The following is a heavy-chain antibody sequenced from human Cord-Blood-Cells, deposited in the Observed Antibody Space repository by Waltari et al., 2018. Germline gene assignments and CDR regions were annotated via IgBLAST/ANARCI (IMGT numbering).Heavy chain of an antibody. CDR2: ISGSVGST. J-gene: IGHJ4*02. CDR3: AKVKAAAGIEKDY. Sequence: EVQLLESGGGLVQPGGSLRLSCAASGFTFSSYAMSWVRQAPGKGLEWVSAISGSVGSTYYADPLKGRFTNSRDNAKNTLYLQMNSLRAEDTAVYYCAKVKAAAGIEKDYWGQGTLVTVSS. V-gene: IGHV3-23*01. CDR1: GFTFSSYA. D-gene: IGHD6-13*01.